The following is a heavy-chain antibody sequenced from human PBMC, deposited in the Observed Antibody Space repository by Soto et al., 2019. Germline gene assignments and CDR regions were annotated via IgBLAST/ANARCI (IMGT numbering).Heavy chain of an antibody. J-gene: IGHJ6*02. Sequence: QVQLQESGPGLVKPSQTLSLTCTVSDGSISSGGYYWSWIRQHPGKGLEWIGYIYYSGSTYYNPSLKSRVTISVDTSKNQFSLKLSSVTAADTAVYYCAREPYYYGSGRDGMDVWGQGTTVTVSS. CDR2: IYYSGST. V-gene: IGHV4-31*03. D-gene: IGHD3-10*01. CDR1: DGSISSGGYY. CDR3: AREPYYYGSGRDGMDV.